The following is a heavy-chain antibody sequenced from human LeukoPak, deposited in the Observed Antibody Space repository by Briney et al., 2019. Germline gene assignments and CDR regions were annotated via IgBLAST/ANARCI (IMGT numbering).Heavy chain of an antibody. Sequence: PGGSLRLSCAASGFTFSSYAMHWVRQASGKGLEWVAVIWHDGSNKYYAASVKGRFAVSRDSSKNTLYLQINSLRAEDTAVYYCARERVTGTSYYYYYGMDVWGQGTTVTVSS. J-gene: IGHJ6*02. CDR3: ARERVTGTSYYYYYGMDV. CDR2: IWHDGSNK. V-gene: IGHV3-33*01. CDR1: GFTFSSYA. D-gene: IGHD6-19*01.